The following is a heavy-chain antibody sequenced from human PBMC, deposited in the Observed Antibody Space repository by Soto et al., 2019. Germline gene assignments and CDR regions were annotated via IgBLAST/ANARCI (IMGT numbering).Heavy chain of an antibody. J-gene: IGHJ4*02. CDR1: DGSISGYY. D-gene: IGHD4-4*01. Sequence: SETMSLTCAVCDGSISGYYWTWIRKPPGTGLEWIGEINHSGSTNYNPSLKSRVTISRDNAKNSLFLQMNSLRTEDTALYYCTKDGDPDNYSNYFDYWGQGALVTVSS. CDR3: TKDGDPDNYSNYFDY. V-gene: IGHV4-34*01. CDR2: INHSGST.